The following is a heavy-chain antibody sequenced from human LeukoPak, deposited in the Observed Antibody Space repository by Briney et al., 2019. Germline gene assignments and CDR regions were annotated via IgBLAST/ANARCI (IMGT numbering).Heavy chain of an antibody. CDR3: ARGRTMVRGTPFDY. J-gene: IGHJ4*02. V-gene: IGHV4-34*01. CDR2: INHSGST. Sequence: SETLPLTCAVYGGSFSGYYWSWIRQPPGKGLEWIGEINHSGSTNYNPSLKSRVTISVDTSKNQFSLKLSSVTAADTAVYYCARGRTMVRGTPFDYWGQGTLVTVSS. CDR1: GGSFSGYY. D-gene: IGHD3-10*01.